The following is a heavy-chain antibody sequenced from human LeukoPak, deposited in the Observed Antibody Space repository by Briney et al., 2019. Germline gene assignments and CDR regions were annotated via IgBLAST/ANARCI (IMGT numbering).Heavy chain of an antibody. CDR2: IYYSGST. D-gene: IGHD1-14*01. V-gene: IGHV4-59*01. CDR3: ARVKVGTHEHAFDI. Sequence: SETLSLTCTVSGGSISSYYWSWIRQPPGKGLEWIGYIYYSGSTNYNPSLKSRVTISVDTSKNQFSLKLSSVTAADTAVYYCARVKVGTHEHAFDIWGQGTMVTVSS. CDR1: GGSISSYY. J-gene: IGHJ3*02.